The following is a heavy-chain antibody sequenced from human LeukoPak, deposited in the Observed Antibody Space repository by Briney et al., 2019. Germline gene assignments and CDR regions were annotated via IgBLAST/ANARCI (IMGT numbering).Heavy chain of an antibody. V-gene: IGHV3-66*01. D-gene: IGHD2-15*01. CDR2: IYSGGST. J-gene: IGHJ4*02. CDR1: GFTVSSNY. CDR3: ARGPMVAAGSDFDY. Sequence: GGSLRLSCAASGFTVSSNYMSWVRQAPGKGLEWVSVIYSGGSTYYADSVKGRFTISRDNSKNTLYLQMNSLRAEDTAVYYCARGPMVAAGSDFDYWGQGTLVTVSS.